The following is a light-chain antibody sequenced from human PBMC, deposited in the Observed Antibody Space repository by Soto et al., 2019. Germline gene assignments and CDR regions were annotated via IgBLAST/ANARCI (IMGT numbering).Light chain of an antibody. CDR1: SSDVGGYNY. CDR2: EVS. J-gene: IGLJ2*01. CDR3: SSYAGSSTWV. Sequence: QSVRTQPPSASGSPGQSATISCTGTSSDVGGYNYVSWYQQYPGKAPKLMIYEVSKRPSGVPDRFSGSKSGNTASLTVSGLQPEDEADYYCSSYAGSSTWVFGGGTKPPS. V-gene: IGLV2-8*01.